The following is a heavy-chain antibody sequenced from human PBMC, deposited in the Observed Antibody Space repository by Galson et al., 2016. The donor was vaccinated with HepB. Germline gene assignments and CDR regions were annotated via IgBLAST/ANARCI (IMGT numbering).Heavy chain of an antibody. D-gene: IGHD7-27*01. J-gene: IGHJ1*01. V-gene: IGHV6-1*01. Sequence: CAISGDSVSSNSAGWYWIRQTPSRGLEGLGRTYYRSNWHNDYAESVKSRITINPDTSKNQFSLHLNSVTPEDTAVYYCARSYLLGRGFGWWGQGTLVTVTS. CDR3: ARSYLLGRGFGW. CDR1: GDSVSSNSAG. CDR2: TYYRSNWHN.